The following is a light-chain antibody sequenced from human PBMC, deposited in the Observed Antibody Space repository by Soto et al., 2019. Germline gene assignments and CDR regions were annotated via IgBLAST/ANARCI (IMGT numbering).Light chain of an antibody. V-gene: IGKV1-39*01. CDR2: AAY. J-gene: IGKJ5*01. CDR3: QQSYSSFLT. Sequence: DIQMTQSPPSLSASLGDRVTITCRASQAISNYLNWYQQKPGKAPNLLIYAAYSFQSGVPSRFSGSGSGTDFTLTISSLQPEDFATYYCQQSYSSFLTFGQGTRLEIK. CDR1: QAISNY.